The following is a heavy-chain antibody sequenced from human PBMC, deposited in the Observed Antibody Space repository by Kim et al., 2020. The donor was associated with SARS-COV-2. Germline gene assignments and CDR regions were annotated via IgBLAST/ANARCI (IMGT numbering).Heavy chain of an antibody. V-gene: IGHV4-59*08. Sequence: SETLSLTCSVSGGSISSFYWSWIRQPPGKGLEWIGDISNTGSANYNPSLKGRVTISLDTPNNKFSLKLNSVTAADTAVYYCARRRTSVSSLDPWGQGTLV. CDR2: ISNTGSA. D-gene: IGHD1-26*01. CDR1: GGSISSFY. CDR3: ARRRTSVSSLDP. J-gene: IGHJ5*02.